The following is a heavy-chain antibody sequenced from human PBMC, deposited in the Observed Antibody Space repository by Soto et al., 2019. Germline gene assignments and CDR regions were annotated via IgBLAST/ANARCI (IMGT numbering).Heavy chain of an antibody. J-gene: IGHJ6*02. CDR1: GFTFNTAG. Sequence: LRLSCAASGFTFNTAGTQLVLHTAGNGLQRVAIIWYDGSIKCYADSVKGRFNISRANSKNTLYLQMNNLRGEDTAVYYSANIGCTRNNCNPYYTYVMDIWGQGTMVTVSS. CDR3: ANIGCTRNNCNPYYTYVMDI. V-gene: IGHV3-33*06. CDR2: IWYDGSIK. D-gene: IGHD1-20*01.